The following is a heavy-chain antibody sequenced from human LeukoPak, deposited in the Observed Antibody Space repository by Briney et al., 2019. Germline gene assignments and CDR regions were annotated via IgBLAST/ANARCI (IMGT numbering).Heavy chain of an antibody. CDR3: ARFKAGLLL. J-gene: IGHJ4*02. V-gene: IGHV1-2*02. Sequence: ASVKVSCKAFGYTFTAYYMHWVRQAPGQGLEWMGSINPENGATKYIDTLKARVTMTSDSSISTAYMELRSLESDDTAVYYCARFKAGLLLWGQGALFSVSS. CDR2: INPENGAT. CDR1: GYTFTAYY.